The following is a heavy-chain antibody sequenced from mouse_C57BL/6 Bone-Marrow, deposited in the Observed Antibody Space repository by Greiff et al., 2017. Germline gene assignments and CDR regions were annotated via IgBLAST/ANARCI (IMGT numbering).Heavy chain of an antibody. CDR3: ARDYYYGSSPFAY. V-gene: IGHV5-17*01. D-gene: IGHD1-1*01. J-gene: IGHJ3*01. Sequence: DVKLVESGGGLVKPGGSLKLSCAASGFTFSDYGMHWVRQAPEKGLEWVAYISSGSSTIYYADTVKGRFTISRDNAKNTLFLQMTSLRSEDTAMYYCARDYYYGSSPFAYWGQGTLVTVSA. CDR2: ISSGSSTI. CDR1: GFTFSDYG.